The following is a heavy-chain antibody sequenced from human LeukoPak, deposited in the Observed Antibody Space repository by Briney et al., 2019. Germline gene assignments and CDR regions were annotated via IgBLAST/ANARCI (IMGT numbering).Heavy chain of an antibody. CDR2: ISSSLSTM. Sequence: GGSLRLSCAASGFTFSSYGMHWVGQAPGKGLEWVSYISSSLSTMQYADSVKGRFTISRDNAKNSLSLLMNSLRDEDTAVYYCARDRPYSGSHGGDYWGPGTLVTVSS. CDR1: GFTFSSYG. J-gene: IGHJ4*02. V-gene: IGHV3-48*02. CDR3: ARDRPYSGSHGGDY. D-gene: IGHD1-26*01.